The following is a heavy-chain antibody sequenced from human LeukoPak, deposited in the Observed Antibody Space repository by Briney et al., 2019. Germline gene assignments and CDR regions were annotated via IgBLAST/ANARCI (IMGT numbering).Heavy chain of an antibody. V-gene: IGHV1-2*06. D-gene: IGHD4-23*01. CDR1: GYTFTGYY. J-gene: IGHJ4*02. CDR3: AAHYGGNHFDY. Sequence: ASVKVSCKASGYTFTGYYMHWVRQAPGQGLEWMGRINPNSGGTNYAQKFQGRVTMTRDTSISTAYMELSRLRSDGTAVYSCAAHYGGNHFDYWGQGTLVTVSS. CDR2: INPNSGGT.